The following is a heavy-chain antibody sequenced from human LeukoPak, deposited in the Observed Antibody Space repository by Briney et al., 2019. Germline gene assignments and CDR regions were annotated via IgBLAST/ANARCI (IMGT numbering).Heavy chain of an antibody. CDR3: TSLSSGWYRADY. CDR2: IKSKTDGGTT. Sequence: GGSLRLSCAASGLILSNAWMSWVRQAPGEGREWVGRIKSKTDGGTTDYAAPVKGRFTISRDDSKNTLSLQVNSLKTGDTAVYYCTSLSSGWYRADYWGQGTLVTVSS. CDR1: GLILSNAW. D-gene: IGHD6-19*01. J-gene: IGHJ4*02. V-gene: IGHV3-15*01.